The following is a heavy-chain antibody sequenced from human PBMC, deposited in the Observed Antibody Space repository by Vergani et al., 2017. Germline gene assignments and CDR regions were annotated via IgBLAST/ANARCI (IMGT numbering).Heavy chain of an antibody. Sequence: QVQLVESGGGVVQPGRSLRLSCAASGFTFSSYGMHWVRQAPGKGLEWVAVISYDGSNKYYADSVKGRFTISRDNSKNTLYLQMNSLSAEDTAVYYCAKDYYGSGSSSMDVWGQGTTVTVSS. CDR3: AKDYYGSGSSSMDV. CDR2: ISYDGSNK. CDR1: GFTFSSYG. V-gene: IGHV3-30*18. D-gene: IGHD3-10*01. J-gene: IGHJ6*02.